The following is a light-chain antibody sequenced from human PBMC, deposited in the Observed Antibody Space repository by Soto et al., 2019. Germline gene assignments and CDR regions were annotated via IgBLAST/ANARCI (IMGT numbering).Light chain of an antibody. J-gene: IGLJ3*02. CDR1: SSDFVNYNL. Sequence: QSVLTQPASVSGSPGQSITISCTGTSSDFVNYNLVSWYQHYPGQAPKLMLYEGSKRPSGVSDRFSGSKFGNTASLTISGLQAEDEADYYCCSYAGSSTFVFGGGTKLTVL. V-gene: IGLV2-23*03. CDR2: EGS. CDR3: CSYAGSSTFV.